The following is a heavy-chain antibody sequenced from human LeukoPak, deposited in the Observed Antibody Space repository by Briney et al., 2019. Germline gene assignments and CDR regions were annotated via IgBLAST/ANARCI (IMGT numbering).Heavy chain of an antibody. CDR3: ARDDGYCDSSGSHFDY. J-gene: IGHJ4*02. D-gene: IGHD3-22*01. CDR1: GFTFDDYG. Sequence: GGSLRLSCAASGFTFDDYGMSWVRQAPGKGLEWVSGINWNGGSTGYADSVKGRFTISRDNAKNSLYLQMNSLRAEDTALYYCARDDGYCDSSGSHFDYWGQGTLVTVSS. CDR2: INWNGGST. V-gene: IGHV3-20*04.